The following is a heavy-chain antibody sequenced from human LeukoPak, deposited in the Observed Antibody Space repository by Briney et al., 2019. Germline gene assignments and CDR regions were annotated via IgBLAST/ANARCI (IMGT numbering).Heavy chain of an antibody. D-gene: IGHD2-2*01. J-gene: IGHJ4*02. CDR1: GFTFSSFA. CDR2: ITDSGDTT. V-gene: IGHV3-23*01. Sequence: PGGSLRLSCAASGFTFSSFAMSWVRQAPGKGLEWVSTITDSGDTTYSADSVKGRFTISRDNSKNTLYLQMNSLRAEDTAVYYCATDGALSTSWYFYCDYWGQGTLVTVSS. CDR3: ATDGALSTSWYFYCDY.